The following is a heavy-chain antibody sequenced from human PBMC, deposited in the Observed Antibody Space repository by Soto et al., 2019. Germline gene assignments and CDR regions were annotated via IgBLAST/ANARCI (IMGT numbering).Heavy chain of an antibody. Sequence: ASVKVSCKSSGYTFTGYYMHWVRQAPGQGLECMGWINPNSGGTNYAQKFQGRVTMTRDTSISTAYMELSRLRSDDTAVYYCARDAEQWLIDYFDYWGQGTLVTVSS. D-gene: IGHD6-19*01. J-gene: IGHJ4*02. CDR2: INPNSGGT. CDR1: GYTFTGYY. CDR3: ARDAEQWLIDYFDY. V-gene: IGHV1-2*02.